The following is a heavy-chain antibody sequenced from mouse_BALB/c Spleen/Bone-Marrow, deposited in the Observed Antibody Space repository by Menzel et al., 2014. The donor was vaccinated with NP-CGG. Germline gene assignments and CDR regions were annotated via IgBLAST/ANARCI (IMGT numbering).Heavy chain of an antibody. CDR3: TIRYYAMDY. J-gene: IGHJ4*01. CDR1: GYTFTRYT. CDR2: IIPSSGYT. V-gene: IGHV1-4*01. Sequence: VQLQQSGAELARPGASVKMSCQASGYTFTRYTMHWEKQRPGQGLEWIGYIIPSSGYTNYNQKFKDKATSTADKSSSTAYMQLSSLTSEDSAVYYCTIRYYAMDYWGQGTSVTVSS. D-gene: IGHD1-1*01.